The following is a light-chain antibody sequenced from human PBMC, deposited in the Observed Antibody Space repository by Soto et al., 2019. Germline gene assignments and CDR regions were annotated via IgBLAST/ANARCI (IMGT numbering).Light chain of an antibody. Sequence: EIVLTQSPCTLSLSPGERVTLSCRASQSVSSSFLAWYQQKPGQAPRLLIYGASSRATGIPDRFSGSGSGTDFTLTISRLEPEDFALYYCQQYANSRTFGQGTKVDIK. CDR2: GAS. CDR3: QQYANSRT. J-gene: IGKJ1*01. V-gene: IGKV3-20*01. CDR1: QSVSSSF.